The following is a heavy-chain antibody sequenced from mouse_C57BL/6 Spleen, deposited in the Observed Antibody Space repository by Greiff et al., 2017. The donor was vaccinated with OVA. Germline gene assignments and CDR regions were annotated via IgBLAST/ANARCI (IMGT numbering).Heavy chain of an antibody. CDR1: GFSLTSYG. J-gene: IGHJ3*01. CDR3: ASDRDGNPFAY. V-gene: IGHV2-6*01. Sequence: VKLMESGPGLVAPSQSLSITCTVSGFSLTSYGVDWVRQSPGKGLEWLGVIWGVGSTNYNSALKSRLSISKDNSKSQVFLKMNSLQTDDTAMYYCASDRDGNPFAYWGQGTLVTVSA. D-gene: IGHD2-1*01. CDR2: IWGVGST.